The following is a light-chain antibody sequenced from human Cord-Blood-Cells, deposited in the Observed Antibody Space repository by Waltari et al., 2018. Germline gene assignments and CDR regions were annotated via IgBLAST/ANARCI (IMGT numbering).Light chain of an antibody. CDR3: CSYAGSSTSWV. J-gene: IGLJ3*02. CDR1: SSDVGSYNL. CDR2: EGS. Sequence: QSALTQPASVSGSPGQSITISCTGTSSDVGSYNLVSWYQQHPGKAPKLMIYEGSKRPAGVSNRFSGSKSGNTAARTFSGLQAEYEADYYCCSYAGSSTSWVFGGGTKLTVL. V-gene: IGLV2-23*01.